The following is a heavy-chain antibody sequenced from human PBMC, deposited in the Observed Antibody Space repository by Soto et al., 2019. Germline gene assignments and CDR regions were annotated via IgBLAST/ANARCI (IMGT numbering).Heavy chain of an antibody. CDR2: IIPILGIA. CDR1: GGTFSSYT. V-gene: IGHV1-69*04. J-gene: IGHJ6*02. D-gene: IGHD3-10*01. CDR3: ARDGMVRGVIVSYYYYGMDV. Sequence: SSVKASCKASGGTFSSYTISWVRQAPGQGLEWMGRIIPILGIANYAQKFQGRVTITADKSTSTAYMELSSLRSEDTAVYYCARDGMVRGVIVSYYYYGMDVWS.